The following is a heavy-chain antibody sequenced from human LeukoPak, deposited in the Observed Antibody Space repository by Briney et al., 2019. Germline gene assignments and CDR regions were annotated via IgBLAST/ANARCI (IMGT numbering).Heavy chain of an antibody. CDR1: GYTFTGYY. V-gene: IGHV1-2*02. Sequence: ASVKVSCKASGYTFTGYYMHWVRQAPGQGLEWMGWINPNSGGTNYAQKFQGRVTMTRDTSISTAYMGLSRLRSDDTAVYYCASYDTMVRGVLYYYGMDVWGQGTTVTVSS. J-gene: IGHJ6*02. CDR3: ASYDTMVRGVLYYYGMDV. CDR2: INPNSGGT. D-gene: IGHD3-10*01.